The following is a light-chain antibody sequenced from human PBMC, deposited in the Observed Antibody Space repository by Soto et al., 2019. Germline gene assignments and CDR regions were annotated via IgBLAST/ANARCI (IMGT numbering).Light chain of an antibody. CDR3: SSYAGTSNYVV. CDR1: SSDVGGYNY. V-gene: IGLV2-8*01. J-gene: IGLJ2*01. CDR2: GVS. Sequence: QSALTQPPSASGSPGQSVTISCTGTSSDVGGYNYVSWYQQHPGKAPKLMIYGVSERPSGVPDRFSGSKSGNTASLTVSGLQAGDEADYYCSSYAGTSNYVVFGGGTKLTVL.